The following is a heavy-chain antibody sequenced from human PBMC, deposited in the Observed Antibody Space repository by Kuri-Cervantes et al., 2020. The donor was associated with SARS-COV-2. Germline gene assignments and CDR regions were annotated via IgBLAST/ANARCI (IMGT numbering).Heavy chain of an antibody. J-gene: IGHJ4*02. CDR1: GYTFANYG. CDR2: INTYNGNT. CDR3: ARSHTLYGGNSSPWDY. Sequence: ASVKVSCKASGYTFANYGLSCVRQAPGRGLEWVASINTYNGNTNYAPILQGRVTMTTDTSTSTAYMELRGLRSFDTAVYYCARSHTLYGGNSSPWDYWGQGTLVTVSS. V-gene: IGHV1-18*01. D-gene: IGHD4-23*01.